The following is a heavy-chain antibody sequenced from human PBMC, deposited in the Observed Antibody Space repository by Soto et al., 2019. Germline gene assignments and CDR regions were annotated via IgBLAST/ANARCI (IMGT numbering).Heavy chain of an antibody. J-gene: IGHJ5*02. Sequence: ASETLSLTCAVSGVSIRKGNYSWSWIRQPPGKGLEWIGFVYHTGSTYYNPSLKSRVTMSVDRSRNQFYLSLRSVTVADTAVYFCASGGLIYDHSGYSLPNWFDPWGQGXLVTVSS. CDR3: ASGGLIYDHSGYSLPNWFDP. CDR2: VYHTGST. V-gene: IGHV4-30-2*01. CDR1: GVSIRKGNYS. D-gene: IGHD3-22*01.